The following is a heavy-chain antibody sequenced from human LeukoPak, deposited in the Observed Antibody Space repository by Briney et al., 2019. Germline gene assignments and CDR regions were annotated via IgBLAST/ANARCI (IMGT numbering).Heavy chain of an antibody. D-gene: IGHD3-22*01. Sequence: GGSLRLSCAASEFTFSDYWMSWVRQAPGKGPEWVANIKKDGSEEHYVDAVKGRFTVSRDNVKNSLFLQTSSLRVEDTAVYYCATYDNWVAGDVWGQGTTVSVSS. CDR2: IKKDGSEE. J-gene: IGHJ6*02. CDR3: ATYDNWVAGDV. V-gene: IGHV3-7*01. CDR1: EFTFSDYW.